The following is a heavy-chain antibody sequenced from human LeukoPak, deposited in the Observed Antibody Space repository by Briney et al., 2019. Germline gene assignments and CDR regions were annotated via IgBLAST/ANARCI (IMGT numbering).Heavy chain of an antibody. CDR2: IRSNTYGGTT. J-gene: IGHJ4*02. CDR3: SRVPRAGLGDYGYSDH. V-gene: IGHV3-49*04. D-gene: IGHD3-16*01. Sequence: PGGSVRLSCAGSGFTFGEYVINWVRQAPGKGLEWVGLIRSNTYGGTTENAASVKGRFTISRDDSKSIAYLQMNSLKTEDTAVYYCSRVPRAGLGDYGYSDHWGQGTLVTVSS. CDR1: GFTFGEYV.